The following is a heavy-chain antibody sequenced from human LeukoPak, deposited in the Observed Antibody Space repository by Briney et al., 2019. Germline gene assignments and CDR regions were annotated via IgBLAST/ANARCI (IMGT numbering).Heavy chain of an antibody. V-gene: IGHV3-33*01. D-gene: IGHD4-17*01. CDR3: AREVVYGDYFDY. CDR2: IWYDGSNK. Sequence: GGSLRLSCAASGFTFSSYGMHWVRQAPGKGLEWVAVIWYDGSNKYYADSVKGRFTISRDNSKNTLYLQMNSLRAEDTAVYYCAREVVYGDYFDYWGQGTLVTVSS. CDR1: GFTFSSYG. J-gene: IGHJ4*02.